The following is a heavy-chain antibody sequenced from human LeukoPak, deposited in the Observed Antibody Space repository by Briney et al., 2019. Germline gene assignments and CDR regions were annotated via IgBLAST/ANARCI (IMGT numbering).Heavy chain of an antibody. CDR3: ARGLPYNWNYGDY. V-gene: IGHV3-21*01. CDR2: ISSSSSYI. J-gene: IGHJ4*02. Sequence: GGSLRLSCAASGFTFSSYSMNWVRQAPGKGLEWVSSISSSSSYIYYADSVKGRFTISRDNAKNSLYLQMNSLRAEDTAVYYCARGLPYNWNYGDYWGQGTPVTVSS. D-gene: IGHD1-7*01. CDR1: GFTFSSYS.